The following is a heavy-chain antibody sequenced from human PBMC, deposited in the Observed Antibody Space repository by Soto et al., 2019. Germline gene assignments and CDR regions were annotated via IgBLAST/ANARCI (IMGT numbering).Heavy chain of an antibody. J-gene: IGHJ6*02. CDR3: ARQRPTDGRWEFANYYGMDV. CDR1: GGSFSAYY. CDR2: IIHSEST. D-gene: IGHD1-26*01. Sequence: LSLTCAVYGGSFSAYYWSWVRQPPGKGLEWIGEIIHSESTKYTPSLKSRVTISVDTSKNQFYLKLSSVTAADTAVYYCARQRPTDGRWEFANYYGMDVWGQGTPVTVSS. V-gene: IGHV4-34*12.